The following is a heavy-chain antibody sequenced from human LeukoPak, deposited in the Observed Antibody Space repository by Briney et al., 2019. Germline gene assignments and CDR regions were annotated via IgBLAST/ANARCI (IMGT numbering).Heavy chain of an antibody. CDR2: ISAYNGNT. J-gene: IGHJ1*01. D-gene: IGHD3-3*01. V-gene: IGHV1-18*01. CDR1: GYTFTSYG. Sequence: ASVKVSCKASGYTFTSYGISWVRQAPGQGLEWMGWISAYNGNTNYAQKLQGRVTMTTDTSTSTAYMELRSLRSDDTAVYYCARDPYDFWSGYYLPAWFRHWGQGTLVTVSS. CDR3: ARDPYDFWSGYYLPAWFRH.